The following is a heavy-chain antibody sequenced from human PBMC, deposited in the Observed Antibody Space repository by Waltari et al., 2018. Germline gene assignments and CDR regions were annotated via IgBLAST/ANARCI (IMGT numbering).Heavy chain of an antibody. J-gene: IGHJ4*02. D-gene: IGHD2-21*02. Sequence: QVQLQESGPGLVKASETLSLTCTGSGVSMNGFLWHWIRQSPGKGLEWIGYIDYIGITDYDPSLKSRVTMSVDTSKSQFSLRLTSVTSEDTAFYYCAREIYGGNSRPFDFWGQGALVTVSS. V-gene: IGHV4-59*01. CDR2: IDYIGIT. CDR1: GVSMNGFL. CDR3: AREIYGGNSRPFDF.